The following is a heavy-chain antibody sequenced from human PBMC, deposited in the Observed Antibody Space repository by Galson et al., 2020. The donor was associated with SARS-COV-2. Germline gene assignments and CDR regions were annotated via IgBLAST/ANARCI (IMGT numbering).Heavy chain of an antibody. J-gene: IGHJ5*02. V-gene: IGHV5-51*01. CDR1: GYSFTSYW. CDR2: IYPGDSDT. Sequence: GDSLKISCKGSGYSFTSYWIGWVRQMPGKGLEWMGIIYPGDSDTRYSPSFQGQVTISADKSISTAYLQWSSLQASDTAMYYCARHPLGAWGTLTTKNWCDPWGQGTLVTVSS. CDR3: ARHPLGAWGTLTTKNWCDP. D-gene: IGHD4-17*01.